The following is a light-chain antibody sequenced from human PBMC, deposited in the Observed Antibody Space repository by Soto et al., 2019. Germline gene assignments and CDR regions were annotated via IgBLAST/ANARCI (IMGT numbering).Light chain of an antibody. CDR2: DNT. J-gene: IGLJ1*01. CDR1: SSNIGAGYD. CDR3: QSYDNSLSGYV. Sequence: QSVLTQPPSVSGAPGQRGTTSCTGSSSNIGAGYDVHWYQQLPGAAPKLHIYDNTNRPSGVPDRFSGSKSGTSASLAITGLQSDDEADYYCQSYDNSLSGYVFGTGTKVTV. V-gene: IGLV1-40*01.